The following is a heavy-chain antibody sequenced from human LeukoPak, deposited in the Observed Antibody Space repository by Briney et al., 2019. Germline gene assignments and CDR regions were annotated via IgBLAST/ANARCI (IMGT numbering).Heavy chain of an antibody. Sequence: SETLSLTCTVSGGSISSYYWSWIRQPAGKGLEWIGRIYISGSTNYNPSLKSRVTISVDTSKNQFSLKLSSVTAADTAVYYCARERGVGYYYDTSGSGRSFDIWGQGTRVTVSS. D-gene: IGHD3-22*01. J-gene: IGHJ3*02. CDR2: IYISGST. CDR3: ARERGVGYYYDTSGSGRSFDI. V-gene: IGHV4-4*07. CDR1: GGSISSYY.